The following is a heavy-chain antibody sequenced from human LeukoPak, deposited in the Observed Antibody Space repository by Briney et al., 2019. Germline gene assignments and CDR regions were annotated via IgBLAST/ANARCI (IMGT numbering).Heavy chain of an antibody. CDR2: IYYSGAT. CDR1: GDSITRSEYY. J-gene: IGHJ6*03. CDR3: ARRLRGGRRYHYYYMDV. V-gene: IGHV4-39*01. D-gene: IGHD2-15*01. Sequence: SETLSFTCAVSGDSITRSEYYWDWIRQPPGKGLEWIGSIYYSGATYYSGSLKSRATISVDTIKNQFSLELRSVTAADTALYYCARRLRGGRRYHYYYMDVWGKGTTVTISS.